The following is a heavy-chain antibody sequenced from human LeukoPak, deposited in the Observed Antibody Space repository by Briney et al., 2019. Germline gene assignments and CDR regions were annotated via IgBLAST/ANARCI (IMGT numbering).Heavy chain of an antibody. J-gene: IGHJ4*02. CDR2: IYSGGST. CDR3: ARDRLYGGLDY. D-gene: IGHD3-10*01. V-gene: IGHV3-53*01. Sequence: LPGGSLRLSCAASGFTFSSYEMSWVRQAPGKGLEWVSVIYSGGSTYYADSVKGRFTISRDNSKNTLYLQMNSLRAEDTAVYYCARDRLYGGLDYWGQGTLVTVSS. CDR1: GFTFSSYE.